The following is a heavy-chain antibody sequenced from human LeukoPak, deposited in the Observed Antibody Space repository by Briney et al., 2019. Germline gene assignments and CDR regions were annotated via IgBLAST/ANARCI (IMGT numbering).Heavy chain of an antibody. V-gene: IGHV3-30*04. CDR3: ARLRGLYSGTYRYQTAFEF. D-gene: IGHD1-26*01. Sequence: GGSLRLSCAASGFTFSNYPMHWVRQAPGKGLEWVAVVSDDGNNIYYADSVKGRFTISRDNAKNSLYLQMNSLRVEDTSVYYCARLRGLYSGTYRYQTAFEFWGQGSLLTVSS. CDR1: GFTFSNYP. J-gene: IGHJ4*02. CDR2: VSDDGNNI.